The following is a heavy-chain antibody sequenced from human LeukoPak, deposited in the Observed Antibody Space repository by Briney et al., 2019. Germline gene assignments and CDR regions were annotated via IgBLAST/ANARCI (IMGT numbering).Heavy chain of an antibody. D-gene: IGHD4-11*01. CDR1: GFTFSSYA. J-gene: IGHJ5*01. V-gene: IGHV3-30-3*01. Sequence: GGSLRLSCAASGFTFSSYAMHWVRQAPGKGLEWVAVISYDGSNKYYADSVKGRFTISRDNSKNTLYLQMNSLRAEDTAVYYCTMTTVPIDSWGQGTLVTVSS. CDR3: TMTTVPIDS. CDR2: ISYDGSNK.